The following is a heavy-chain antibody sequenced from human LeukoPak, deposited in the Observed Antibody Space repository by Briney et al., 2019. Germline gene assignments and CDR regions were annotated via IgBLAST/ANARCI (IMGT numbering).Heavy chain of an antibody. D-gene: IGHD4-17*01. J-gene: IGHJ4*02. V-gene: IGHV4-39*01. CDR2: IYYSGST. CDR3: ARLLVYGDPDY. Sequence: PSETLSLACTVSGGSISSSSYYWGWIRQPPGKGLEWIGSIYYSGSTYYNPSLKSRVTISVDTFKNQFSLKLSSVTAADTAVYYCARLLVYGDPDYWGQGTLVTVSS. CDR1: GGSISSSSYY.